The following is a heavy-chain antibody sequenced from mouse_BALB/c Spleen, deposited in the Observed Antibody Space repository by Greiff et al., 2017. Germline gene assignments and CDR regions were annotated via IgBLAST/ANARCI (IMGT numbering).Heavy chain of an antibody. J-gene: IGHJ4*01. Sequence: DVHLVESGGGLVQPGGSLRLSCATSGFTFTDYYMSWVRQPPGKALEWLGFIRNKANGYTTEYSASVKGRFTISRDNSQSILYLQMNTLRAEDSATYYCARTNWGYAMDYWGQGTSVTVSS. CDR2: IRNKANGYTT. CDR1: GFTFTDYY. CDR3: ARTNWGYAMDY. V-gene: IGHV7-3*02. D-gene: IGHD4-1*01.